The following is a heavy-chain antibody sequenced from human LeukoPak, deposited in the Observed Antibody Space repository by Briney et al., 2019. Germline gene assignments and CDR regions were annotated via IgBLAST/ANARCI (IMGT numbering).Heavy chain of an antibody. J-gene: IGHJ4*02. CDR1: GGSISSGGYY. CDR2: IYYSGST. D-gene: IGHD6-19*01. CDR3: ARDLGYSSGWYVGYFDY. Sequence: PSETLSLTCTVSGGSISSGGYYWSWIRQHPGTGLEWIGYIYYSGSTYYNPSLKSRVTISVDTSKNQFSLKLSSVTAADTAVYYCARDLGYSSGWYVGYFDYWGQGTLVTVSS. V-gene: IGHV4-31*03.